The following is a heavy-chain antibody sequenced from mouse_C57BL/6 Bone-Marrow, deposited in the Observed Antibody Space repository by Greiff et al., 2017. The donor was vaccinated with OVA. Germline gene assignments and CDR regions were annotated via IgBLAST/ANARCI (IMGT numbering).Heavy chain of an antibody. V-gene: IGHV5-4*01. CDR2: ISDGGSYT. J-gene: IGHJ4*01. D-gene: IGHD2-1*01. CDR1: GFTFSSYA. Sequence: EVQRVESGGGLVKPGGSLKLSCAASGFTFSSYAMSWVRQTPEKRLEWVATISDGGSYTYYPDNVKGRFTISRDNAKNNLYLQMSHLKSEDTAMYYCARDLRNYGNYGGWYYAMDYWGQGTSVTVSS. CDR3: ARDLRNYGNYGGWYYAMDY.